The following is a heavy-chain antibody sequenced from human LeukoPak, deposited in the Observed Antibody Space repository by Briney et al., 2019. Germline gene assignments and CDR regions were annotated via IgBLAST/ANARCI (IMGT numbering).Heavy chain of an antibody. CDR2: ISGSGGST. V-gene: IGHV3-23*01. D-gene: IGHD1-26*01. CDR3: AKDFFRWNSGSPTPMMVTNAFDI. J-gene: IGHJ3*02. Sequence: PGGSLRLSCAASGFTFSSYAMSWVRQAPGKGLEWVSAISGSGGSTYYADSVKGRFTISRDNSKNTLYLQMNSLRAEDTAVYYCAKDFFRWNSGSPTPMMVTNAFDIWGQGTVVTVSS. CDR1: GFTFSSYA.